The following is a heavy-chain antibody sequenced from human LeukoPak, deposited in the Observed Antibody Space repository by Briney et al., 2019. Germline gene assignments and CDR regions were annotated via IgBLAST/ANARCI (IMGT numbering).Heavy chain of an antibody. CDR3: ARGKHDILTGYYKGYYFDY. Sequence: SETLSLTCAVYGGSFSGYYWSWIRQPPGKGLEWIGEINHSGGTNYNPSLKSRVTISVDTSKNQFSLKLSSVTAADTAVYYCARGKHDILTGYYKGYYFDYWGQGTLVTVSS. CDR1: GGSFSGYY. D-gene: IGHD3-9*01. J-gene: IGHJ4*02. CDR2: INHSGGT. V-gene: IGHV4-34*01.